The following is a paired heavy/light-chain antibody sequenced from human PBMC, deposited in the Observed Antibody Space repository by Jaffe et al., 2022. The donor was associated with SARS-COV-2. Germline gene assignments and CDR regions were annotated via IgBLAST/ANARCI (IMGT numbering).Heavy chain of an antibody. V-gene: IGHV4-39*01. J-gene: IGHJ5*02. CDR2: IYYSGST. Sequence: QLQLQESGPGLVKPSETLSLTCTVSGGSISSSSYYWGWIRQPPGKGLEWIGNIYYSGSTYYNPSLKSRVTISVDTSKNQFSLKLSSVTAADTAVYYCAVPSGYYYHWFDPWGQGILVTVSS. CDR3: AVPSGYYYHWFDP. CDR1: GGSISSSSYY. D-gene: IGHD3-22*01.
Light chain of an antibody. Sequence: QSALTQPASVSGSPGQSITISCTGTSSDVGGYNYVSWYQHHPGKAPKLMIYDVSNRPSGVSNRFSGSKSGNTASLTISGLQAEDEADYYCSSYRSGSTVVFGGGTKLTVL. CDR1: SSDVGGYNY. CDR2: DVS. CDR3: SSYRSGSTVV. J-gene: IGLJ2*01. V-gene: IGLV2-14*03.